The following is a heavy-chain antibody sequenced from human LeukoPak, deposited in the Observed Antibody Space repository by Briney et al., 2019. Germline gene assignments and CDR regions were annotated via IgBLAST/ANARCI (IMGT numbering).Heavy chain of an antibody. J-gene: IGHJ4*02. D-gene: IGHD5-12*01. Sequence: ASVKVSCKASGYTFTSYDINWVRQATGQGLEWMGWMNPNSGNTGYAQKFQGRVTMTRNTSISTAYMELSSLRSEDTAVYYYARVDKVATVSDYWGQGTLVTVSS. CDR2: MNPNSGNT. CDR1: GYTFTSYD. V-gene: IGHV1-8*01. CDR3: ARVDKVATVSDY.